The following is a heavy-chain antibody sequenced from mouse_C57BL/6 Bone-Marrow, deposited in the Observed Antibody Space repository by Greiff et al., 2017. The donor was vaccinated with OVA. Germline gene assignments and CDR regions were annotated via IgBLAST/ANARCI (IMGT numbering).Heavy chain of an antibody. D-gene: IGHD1-1*01. Sequence: EVKLVESGGGLVKPGGSLKLSCAASGFTFSSYAMSWVRQTPEKRLEWVATISDGGSYTYYPDNVKGRFTISRDNAKNNLYLQMSHLKSEDTAMYYCARGEDYGSSPAWFAYWGQGTLVTVSA. J-gene: IGHJ3*01. CDR1: GFTFSSYA. CDR2: ISDGGSYT. V-gene: IGHV5-4*03. CDR3: ARGEDYGSSPAWFAY.